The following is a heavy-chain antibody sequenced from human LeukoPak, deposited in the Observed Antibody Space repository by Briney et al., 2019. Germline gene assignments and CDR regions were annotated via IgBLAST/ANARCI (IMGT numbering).Heavy chain of an antibody. CDR2: IWYDGSNK. J-gene: IGHJ6*03. D-gene: IGHD4-23*01. V-gene: IGHV3-33*01. Sequence: GGSLRLSCAASGFTFSSYGMHWVRQAPGKGLEWVAVIWYDGSNKYYADSVKGRFTISRDNSKNTLYLQMNSLRAEDTAVYYCAAAGGSSPFYYYMDVWGKGTTVSVSS. CDR3: AAAGGSSPFYYYMDV. CDR1: GFTFSSYG.